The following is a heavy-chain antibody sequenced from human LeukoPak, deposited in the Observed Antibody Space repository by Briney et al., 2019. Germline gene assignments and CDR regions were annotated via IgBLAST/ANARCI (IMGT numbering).Heavy chain of an antibody. V-gene: IGHV3-23*01. CDR1: GFSFSTYG. Sequence: GGSLRLSCEGSGFSFSTYGMSWVRQAPGKGPECVSTISAGGGSTKYADSVRGRFTISRDNSKNTLYLQMNSLRAEDTAVYYCAKEDLEQQLVVDYWGQGTLVTVSS. D-gene: IGHD6-13*01. J-gene: IGHJ4*02. CDR3: AKEDLEQQLVVDY. CDR2: ISAGGGST.